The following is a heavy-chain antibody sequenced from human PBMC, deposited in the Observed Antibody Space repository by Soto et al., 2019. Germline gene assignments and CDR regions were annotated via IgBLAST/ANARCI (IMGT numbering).Heavy chain of an antibody. CDR1: GGTFSSYA. CDR3: ARARRGYSGYESYYYYGMDV. Sequence: QVQLVQSGAEVKKPGSSVKVSCKASGGTFSSYAISWVRQAPGQGLEWMGGIIPIFGTANYAQKFQGRVTITADESTSTXYXVLSSLRSEDTAVYYCARARRGYSGYESYYYYGMDVWGQGTTVTVSS. V-gene: IGHV1-69*12. CDR2: IIPIFGTA. J-gene: IGHJ6*02. D-gene: IGHD5-12*01.